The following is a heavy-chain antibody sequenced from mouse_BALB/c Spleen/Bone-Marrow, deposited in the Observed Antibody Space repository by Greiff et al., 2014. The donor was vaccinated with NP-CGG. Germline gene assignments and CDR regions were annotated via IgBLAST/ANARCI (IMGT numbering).Heavy chain of an antibody. V-gene: IGHV14-1*02. CDR1: GFNIKDYY. Sequence: VQLQQSGAELVRPGALVKLSCKASGFNIKDYYMHWVKQRPEQGLEWIGWIDPENGNTIYDPKFQGKASITADTSSNTAYLQLSSLTSEDTAVYYCASYYGSSYDYFDYWGPGTTLTVSS. D-gene: IGHD1-1*01. CDR2: IDPENGNT. CDR3: ASYYGSSYDYFDY. J-gene: IGHJ2*01.